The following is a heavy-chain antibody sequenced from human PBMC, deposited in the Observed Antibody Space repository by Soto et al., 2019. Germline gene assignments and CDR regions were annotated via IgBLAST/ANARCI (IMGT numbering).Heavy chain of an antibody. V-gene: IGHV1-69*06. J-gene: IGHJ4*02. Sequence: SVKLSCKASGGTFSSYATIWVRQAPRQGLEWMGEIIPIFGTANYAQKFQGRVTITADKSTSTAYMELSSLTSEDTAVYYCIFSCSGGSCYSGTPIPYWGQGTLVTVSS. CDR3: IFSCSGGSCYSGTPIPY. CDR2: IIPIFGTA. CDR1: GGTFSSYA. D-gene: IGHD2-15*01.